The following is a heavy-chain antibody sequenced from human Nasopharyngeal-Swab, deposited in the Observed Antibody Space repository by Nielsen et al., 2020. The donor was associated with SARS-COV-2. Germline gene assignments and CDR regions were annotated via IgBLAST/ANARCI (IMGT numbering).Heavy chain of an antibody. CDR1: GGSFSGYY. CDR2: INHSGST. J-gene: IGHJ4*02. D-gene: IGHD4-17*01. CDR3: ARGGWGDYPDY. V-gene: IGHV4-34*01. Sequence: SETLSLTCAVYGGSFSGYYWSWISQPPGKGLEWIGEINHSGSTNYNPSLKSRVTISVDTSKNQFSLKLRSVTAADTAVYYCARGGWGDYPDYWGQGTLVTVSS.